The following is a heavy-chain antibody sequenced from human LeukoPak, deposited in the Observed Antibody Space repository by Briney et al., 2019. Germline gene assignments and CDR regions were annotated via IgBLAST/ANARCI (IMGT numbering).Heavy chain of an antibody. CDR2: IHDSGST. Sequence: SETLPLTCSVSGGSISGNYWSWIRQPPGKGLEWIGYIHDSGSTNYNPSLKSRVIISKDTSKNQLSLKLTSVTAADTAVYYCARDGGSGIDYWGQGTQVTVSS. J-gene: IGHJ4*02. CDR1: GGSISGNY. CDR3: ARDGGSGIDY. V-gene: IGHV4-59*01. D-gene: IGHD6-19*01.